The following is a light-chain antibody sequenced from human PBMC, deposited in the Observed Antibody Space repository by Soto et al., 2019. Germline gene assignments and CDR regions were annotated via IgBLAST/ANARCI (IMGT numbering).Light chain of an antibody. J-gene: IGKJ4*01. V-gene: IGKV1-9*01. CDR1: PGISSY. Sequence: DIQLTQSPSFLSASVGDRVTITCRASPGISSYLAWYQQKPGKAPKLLIYAASTLQSGVPSRFSGSGSGTEFTLTISSLQPEDFATYYCQQVNSHPRTFGGGTKVEIK. CDR2: AAS. CDR3: QQVNSHPRT.